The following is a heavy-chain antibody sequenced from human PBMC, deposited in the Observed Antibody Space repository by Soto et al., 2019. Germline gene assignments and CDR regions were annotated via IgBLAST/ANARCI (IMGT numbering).Heavy chain of an antibody. Sequence: GGSLRLSCAASGFTFNIYALHWVRQAPGKCLEWVAVISFDGTKKYYSDSVKGRFTISRDNLKNTLYLQMNNLRVEDAALYFCAREDDYGYRYINYGLDVRGQGXTVTVSS. CDR1: GFTFNIYA. J-gene: IGHJ6*02. V-gene: IGHV3-30-3*01. CDR2: ISFDGTKK. D-gene: IGHD4-17*01. CDR3: AREDDYGYRYINYGLDV.